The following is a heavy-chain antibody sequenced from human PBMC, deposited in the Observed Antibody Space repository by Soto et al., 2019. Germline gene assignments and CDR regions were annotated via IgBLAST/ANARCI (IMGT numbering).Heavy chain of an antibody. CDR2: NIPIFGTA. Sequence: VQLVQSGAEMKKPGSSVKVFCKSSGGTFSSYAISWVRQASGQGLEWMGENIPIFGTANYAQKFKGRVTITTNKSSNTVCMELSSLRSNATATYYGTRDYCRSISCHLFDHWAPGALVTLSP. V-gene: IGHV1-69*06. CDR1: GGTFSSYA. D-gene: IGHD2-2*01. CDR3: TRDYCRSISCHLFDH. J-gene: IGHJ4*02.